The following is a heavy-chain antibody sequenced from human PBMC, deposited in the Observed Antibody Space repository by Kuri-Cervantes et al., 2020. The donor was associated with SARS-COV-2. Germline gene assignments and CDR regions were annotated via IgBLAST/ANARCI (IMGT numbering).Heavy chain of an antibody. J-gene: IGHJ4*02. D-gene: IGHD7-27*01. V-gene: IGHV1-69*05. CDR2: IIPIFGTA. CDR3: ARGPWMGTYYFDY. Sequence: SVKVSCKASGGTFSSYAISWVRQAPGRGLEWMGGIIPIFGTANYAQKFQGRVTITTDESTSTAYMELSSLRSEDTAVYYCARGPWMGTYYFDYWGQGTLVTVSS. CDR1: GGTFSSYA.